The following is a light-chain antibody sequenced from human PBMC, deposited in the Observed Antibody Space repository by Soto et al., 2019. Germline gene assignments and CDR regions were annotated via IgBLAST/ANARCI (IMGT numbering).Light chain of an antibody. V-gene: IGLV2-14*01. CDR2: DVG. CDR3: NSYRTVSTYV. J-gene: IGLJ1*01. Sequence: QSASVSGSPGQSITIACTGTSSDIGGYNFVSWYQQHPGKAPKLLIYDVGNRPSGVSNRFSGSKSGNTASLTISGLQAEDEAHYYCNSYRTVSTYVFGTGTKLTVL. CDR1: SSDIGGYNF.